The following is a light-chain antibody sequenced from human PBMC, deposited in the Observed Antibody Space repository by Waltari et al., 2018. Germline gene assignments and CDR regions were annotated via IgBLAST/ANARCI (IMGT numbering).Light chain of an antibody. CDR3: HQYFSPHWT. CDR1: QKVLYNSNNKYY. CDR2: WAS. Sequence: DIVLTQSPDSLVVSLGERATINCKASQKVLYNSNNKYYLGWYQQQPGQPPELLIYWASTRESGVPDRFSGTGSGTDFTLTISSLQAEDVAVYYCHQYFSPHWTFGQGTKVEIK. V-gene: IGKV4-1*01. J-gene: IGKJ1*01.